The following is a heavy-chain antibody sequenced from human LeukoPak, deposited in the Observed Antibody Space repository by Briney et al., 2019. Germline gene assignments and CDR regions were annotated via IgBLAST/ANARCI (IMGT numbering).Heavy chain of an antibody. D-gene: IGHD1-1*01. CDR2: INPNSGGT. Sequence: GASVKVSCKASGYTFTGYYVHWVRQAPGQGLEWMGWINPNSGGTNYAQKFQGRVTMTRDTSISTAYMELSRLRSDDTAVYYCARETGTTTSEIDYWGQGTLVTVSS. CDR3: ARETGTTTSEIDY. J-gene: IGHJ4*02. CDR1: GYTFTGYY. V-gene: IGHV1-2*02.